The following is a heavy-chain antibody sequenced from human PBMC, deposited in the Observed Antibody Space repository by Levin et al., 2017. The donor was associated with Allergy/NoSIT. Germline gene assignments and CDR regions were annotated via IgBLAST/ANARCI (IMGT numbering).Heavy chain of an antibody. Sequence: TLSLTCTFSGFSLRTRGMCVSWIRQTPGKALEWLALIDWDDDKYYSTSLQTRLTISRDTSKNQVVLTMTNMDPVDTATYYCARTSYYDSSGYYSGRGWLDPWGQGTLVTVSS. CDR1: GFSLRTRGMC. CDR3: ARTSYYDSSGYYSGRGWLDP. V-gene: IGHV2-70*13. CDR2: IDWDDDK. J-gene: IGHJ5*02. D-gene: IGHD3-22*01.